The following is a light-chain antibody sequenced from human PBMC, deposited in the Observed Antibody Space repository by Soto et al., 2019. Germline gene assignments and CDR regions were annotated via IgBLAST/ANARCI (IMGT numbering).Light chain of an antibody. CDR1: QSISTW. Sequence: DIQMTQSPSTLSASVGDTVTITCRASQSISTWLAWYQQKPGKAPKCLIHKVSSLESGVPSGFSGSSSGTEFTLTITSLQPDDFATYFCQQYQTYPWTFGQGTKVDIK. CDR3: QQYQTYPWT. CDR2: KVS. V-gene: IGKV1-5*03. J-gene: IGKJ1*01.